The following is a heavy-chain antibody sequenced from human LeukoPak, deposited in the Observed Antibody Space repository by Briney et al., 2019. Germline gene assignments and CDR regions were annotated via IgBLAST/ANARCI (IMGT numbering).Heavy chain of an antibody. CDR1: GYNFNNSW. V-gene: IGHV5-51*01. CDR3: ARRWVTEDAYDV. J-gene: IGHJ3*01. CDR2: IYPGDSDT. Sequence: KGGESLKISCKGSGYNFNNSWIGWVRQMPGKGLEWMGLIYPGDSDTRYSPSFQGQVTISVDRSKTTAYVQWSRLKASDTATYYCARRWVTEDAYDVWGQGTMVTVSS. D-gene: IGHD1-26*01.